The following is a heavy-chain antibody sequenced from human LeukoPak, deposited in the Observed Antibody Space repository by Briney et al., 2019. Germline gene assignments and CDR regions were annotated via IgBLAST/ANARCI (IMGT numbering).Heavy chain of an antibody. V-gene: IGHV4-61*02. J-gene: IGHJ3*02. CDR1: GGSISSGSYY. CDR3: ASVGGGRSAFDI. D-gene: IGHD3-16*01. Sequence: SQTLSLTCTVSGGSISSGSYYWSWIRQPAGKGLEWIGRIYPSGSTNYNPSPKSRVTISVDTSKNQFSLKLSSVTAADTAVYYCASVGGGRSAFDIWGQGTMVTVSS. CDR2: IYPSGST.